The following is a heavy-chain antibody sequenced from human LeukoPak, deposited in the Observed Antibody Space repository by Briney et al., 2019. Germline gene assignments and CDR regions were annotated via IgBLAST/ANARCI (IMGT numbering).Heavy chain of an antibody. D-gene: IGHD6-13*01. CDR3: ARRRRRSRGAAAGRRFDY. Sequence: PSETLSLTCTFYGGSFSGYFWSWIRQPPGKGLEWIGEISHSGSTNYNPSLKSRVTVSVDTSKNQFSLKLSSVTAADTAVYYCARRRRRSRGAAAGRRFDYWGQGTLVTVSS. CDR1: GGSFSGYF. J-gene: IGHJ4*02. V-gene: IGHV4-34*01. CDR2: ISHSGST.